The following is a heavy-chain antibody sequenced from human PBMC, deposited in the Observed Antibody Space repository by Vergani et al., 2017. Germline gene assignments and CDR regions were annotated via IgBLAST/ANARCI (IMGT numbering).Heavy chain of an antibody. CDR3: ARDGAYCGGDCTHVDAFDI. Sequence: QVQLVQSGAEVKTPGASVKVSCKASGYTFTSYGISWVRQAPGQGLEWMGWISAYNGNTNYAQKLQGRVTMTTDTSTSTAYMELRSLRSDDTAVYYCARDGAYCGGDCTHVDAFDIWGQGTMVTVSS. J-gene: IGHJ3*02. CDR2: ISAYNGNT. V-gene: IGHV1-18*04. D-gene: IGHD2-21*01. CDR1: GYTFTSYG.